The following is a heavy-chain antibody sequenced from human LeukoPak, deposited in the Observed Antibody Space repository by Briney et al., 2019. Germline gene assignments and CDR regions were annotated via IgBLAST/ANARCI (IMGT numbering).Heavy chain of an antibody. CDR1: GGSISSGSYY. J-gene: IGHJ5*02. CDR3: ARSSWNPGWFDP. D-gene: IGHD1-1*01. CDR2: IYTSGST. V-gene: IGHV4-61*02. Sequence: PSETLSLTCTVSGGSISSGSYYWSWIRQPAGKGLEWIGRIYTSGSTNYNPSLKSRVTISVDTSKNQFSLELSSVTAADTAVYYCARSSWNPGWFDPWGQGTLVTVSS.